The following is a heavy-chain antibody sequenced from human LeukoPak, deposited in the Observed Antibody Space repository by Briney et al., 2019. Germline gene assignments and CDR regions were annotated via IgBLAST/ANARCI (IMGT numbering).Heavy chain of an antibody. CDR3: AKGSSGTAMVAYYFDY. CDR2: ISGSGGST. V-gene: IGHV3-23*01. D-gene: IGHD5-18*01. J-gene: IGHJ4*02. Sequence: PGGSLRLSCAASGFTFSSYAMSWVRQAPGKGLGWVSAISGSGGSTYYADSVKGRFTISRDNSKNTLYLQMNSLRAEDTAVYYCAKGSSGTAMVAYYFDYWGQGTLVTVPS. CDR1: GFTFSSYA.